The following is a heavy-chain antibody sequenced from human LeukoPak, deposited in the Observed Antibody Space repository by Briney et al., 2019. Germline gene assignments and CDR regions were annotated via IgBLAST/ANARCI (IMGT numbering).Heavy chain of an antibody. CDR2: IRNKAYGGTA. Sequence: QPGRSLRLSCTASGFTFSDYAMSWFRQAPGKGLEWVGFIRNKAYGGTAECAASVKGRFTISRDDSKTIAYLQMNSLKTEDTAVYYCTREKRYFDWFQADYWGQGTLVTVSS. D-gene: IGHD3-9*01. V-gene: IGHV3-49*03. CDR3: TREKRYFDWFQADY. J-gene: IGHJ4*02. CDR1: GFTFSDYA.